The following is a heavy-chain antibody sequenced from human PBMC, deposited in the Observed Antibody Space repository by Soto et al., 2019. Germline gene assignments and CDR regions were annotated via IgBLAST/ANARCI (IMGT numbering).Heavy chain of an antibody. V-gene: IGHV2-70*04. CDR2: IDWDDDK. J-gene: IGHJ4*02. CDR3: ARMGIAVAANPYYFDY. CDR1: GFSLRTSGMR. D-gene: IGHD6-19*01. Sequence: SGPPVLNPTHPLTLTCTFSGFSLRTSGMRVSWIRQPPGKALEWLARIDWDDDKFYSTSLKTRLTISKDTSKTQVVLTLTNMDPVDTATYDCARMGIAVAANPYYFDYWGQGTLVTVSS.